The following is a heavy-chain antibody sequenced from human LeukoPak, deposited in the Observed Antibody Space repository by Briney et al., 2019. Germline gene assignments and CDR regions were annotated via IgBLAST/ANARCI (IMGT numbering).Heavy chain of an antibody. J-gene: IGHJ4*02. CDR3: ARAHPGSYIDY. CDR2: MIPIFGTA. CDR1: VGTFSIYA. V-gene: IGHV1-69*05. Sequence: SVKVSCKASVGTFSIYAISWVRQAPGQGLEWRGGMIPIFGTANYAQKFQGRVTITTDESTSTAYMELSSLRSEDTAVYYCARAHPGSYIDYWGQGTLVTVSS. D-gene: IGHD1-26*01.